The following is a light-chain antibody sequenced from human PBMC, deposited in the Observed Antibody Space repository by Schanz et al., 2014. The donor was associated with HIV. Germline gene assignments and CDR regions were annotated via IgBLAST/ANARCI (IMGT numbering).Light chain of an antibody. V-gene: IGLV2-23*02. CDR1: SSDVGGHNY. Sequence: QSALTQPPSASGSPGQSVTISCTGTSSDVGGHNYVSWYQHHPGKAPKLIIFEVSERPSGLSNRFSGSKSGNTASLTISGLQAEDEADYYCCSYAGSSTYVVFGGGTKLTVL. J-gene: IGLJ2*01. CDR2: EVS. CDR3: CSYAGSSTYVV.